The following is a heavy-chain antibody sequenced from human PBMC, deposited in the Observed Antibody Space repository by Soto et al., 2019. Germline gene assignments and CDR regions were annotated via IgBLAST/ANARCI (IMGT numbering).Heavy chain of an antibody. CDR3: ASSMITFGGVIASDS. CDR1: GYTFTSYY. V-gene: IGHV1-46*01. Sequence: GASVKVSCKASGYTFTSYYMHWVRQAPGQGLEWMGIINPSGGSTSYAQKFQGRVTMTRDTSTSTVYMELSSLRSEDTAVYYCASSMITFGGVIASDSWGQGTLVTVSS. J-gene: IGHJ4*02. D-gene: IGHD3-16*02. CDR2: INPSGGST.